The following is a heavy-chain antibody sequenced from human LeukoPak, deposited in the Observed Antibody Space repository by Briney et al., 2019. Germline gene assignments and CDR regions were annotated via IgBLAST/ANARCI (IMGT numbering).Heavy chain of an antibody. Sequence: SETLSLTCTVSGGSISSYYWSWIRQPAGKGLEWIGRIYTSGSTNYNPSLKSRVTMSVDTSKNQFSLKLSSVTAADTAVYYCATSAAVAGWMGYLDYWGQGTLVTVSS. D-gene: IGHD6-19*01. CDR1: GGSISSYY. CDR3: ATSAAVAGWMGYLDY. CDR2: IYTSGST. J-gene: IGHJ4*02. V-gene: IGHV4-4*07.